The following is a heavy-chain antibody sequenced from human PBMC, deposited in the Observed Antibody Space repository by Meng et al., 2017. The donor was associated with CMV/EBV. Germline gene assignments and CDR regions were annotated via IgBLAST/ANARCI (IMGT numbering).Heavy chain of an antibody. CDR2: INSDGSST. D-gene: IGHD3-3*01. CDR3: ARGYYDFWLGRGNYCGMDV. J-gene: IGHJ6*02. V-gene: IGHV3-74*01. Sequence: GESLKISCAASGFTFSSYGMHRVRQAPGKGLVWVSRINSDGSSTSYADSEKARFTISRDNAKNTLYMQMNSLRAEDTAVYYCARGYYDFWLGRGNYCGMDVWGQGTTVTVSS. CDR1: GFTFSSYG.